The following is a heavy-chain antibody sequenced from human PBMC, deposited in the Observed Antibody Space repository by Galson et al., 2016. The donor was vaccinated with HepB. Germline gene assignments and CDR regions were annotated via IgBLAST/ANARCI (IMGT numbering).Heavy chain of an antibody. CDR3: ARSYLLARGFGS. J-gene: IGHJ4*02. Sequence: CAISGDSVSSNSAGWYWIRQSPSRGLEWLGRTYYRSKWHFDYTESVESRIAINPDTAKNQFSLQLNSVTPEDTSIYYCARSYLLARGFGSWGQGTLVTVSS. CDR2: TYYRSKWHF. D-gene: IGHD2-15*01. CDR1: GDSVSSNSAG. V-gene: IGHV6-1*01.